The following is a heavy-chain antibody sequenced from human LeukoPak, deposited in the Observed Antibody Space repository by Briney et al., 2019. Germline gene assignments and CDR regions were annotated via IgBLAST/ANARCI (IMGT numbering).Heavy chain of an antibody. V-gene: IGHV1-18*01. D-gene: IGHD2-2*01. Sequence: ASVKVSCKASGYTFTNYGIIWVRQAPGRGLEWMGWNSAYNDNTNYAQKFQGRVTMTTDTSTSTAYMELRSLRSDDTAVYYCARVPSIVVVPAAHDYWGQGTLVTVSS. J-gene: IGHJ4*02. CDR2: NSAYNDNT. CDR1: GYTFTNYG. CDR3: ARVPSIVVVPAAHDY.